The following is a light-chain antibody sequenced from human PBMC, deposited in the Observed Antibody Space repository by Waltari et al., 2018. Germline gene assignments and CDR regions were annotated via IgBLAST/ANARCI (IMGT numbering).Light chain of an antibody. Sequence: SYDLTQPPSVSVSPGETANITCPGNNVGNKDVCWYQQKPGQSPVLIVYQNSRRPSGIPERFSGSNSGNTATLMISGTQTIDEADYYCQVWDGNSVVFGGGTKLAVL. V-gene: IGLV3-1*01. CDR2: QNS. J-gene: IGLJ2*01. CDR3: QVWDGNSVV. CDR1: NVGNKD.